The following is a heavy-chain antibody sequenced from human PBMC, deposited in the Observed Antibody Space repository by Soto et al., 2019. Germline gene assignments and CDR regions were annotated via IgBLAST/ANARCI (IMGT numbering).Heavy chain of an antibody. V-gene: IGHV1-58*01. CDR3: NFCRKGSFLEWYNWFDP. D-gene: IGHD3-3*02. J-gene: IGHJ5*02. CDR1: GFTFTSSA. Sequence: ASVKVSCKASGFTFTSSAVQWVRQARGQRLEWIGWIVVGSGNTNYAQKFQERVTITRDMSTSTAYMELSSLRSEDTAVYYCNFCRKGSFLEWYNWFDPWGQGTLVTVSS. CDR2: IVVGSGNT.